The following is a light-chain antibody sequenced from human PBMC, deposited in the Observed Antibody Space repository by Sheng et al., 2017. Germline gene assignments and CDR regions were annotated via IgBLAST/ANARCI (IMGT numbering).Light chain of an antibody. J-gene: IGLJ1*01. V-gene: IGLV2-14*03. CDR1: SSDIGGFNY. CDR2: DVS. CDR3: SSYTSSRTYV. Sequence: QSALTQPASMSGSPGQSITISCTGTSSDIGGFNYVSWYQQHPGKAPKLIIYDVSNRPSGVSNRFSGSKSGNTASLTISGLQADDEADYYCSSYTSSRTYVFGSGTKVTVL.